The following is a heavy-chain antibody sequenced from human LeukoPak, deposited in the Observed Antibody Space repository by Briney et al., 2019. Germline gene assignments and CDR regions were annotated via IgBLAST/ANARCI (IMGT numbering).Heavy chain of an antibody. V-gene: IGHV3-30*02. D-gene: IGHD3-10*01. J-gene: IGHJ3*02. Sequence: GGSLRLSCAASGYTFSSYGMHWVRQAPGKGLEWVAFIRYDGSNKYYADSVKGRFTISRDNSKNTLYLQMNSLRAEDTAVYYCGKAKGLTMVRGVNAFDIWGQGTMVTVSS. CDR1: GYTFSSYG. CDR3: GKAKGLTMVRGVNAFDI. CDR2: IRYDGSNK.